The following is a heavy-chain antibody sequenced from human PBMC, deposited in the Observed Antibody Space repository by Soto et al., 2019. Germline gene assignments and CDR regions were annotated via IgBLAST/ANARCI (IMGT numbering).Heavy chain of an antibody. V-gene: IGHV1-18*01. D-gene: IGHD5-12*01. CDR3: ARDLGGLGMATPLAGIIDY. CDR1: GYTFTSYG. J-gene: IGHJ4*02. Sequence: QVQLVQSGAEVKKPGASVKVSCKASGYTFTSYGISWVRQAPGQGLEWMGWVSAYNGNTNYAQKLQGRVTMTTDTSTSTAYMELRSLRSDDTAVYYCARDLGGLGMATPLAGIIDYWGQGTLVTVSS. CDR2: VSAYNGNT.